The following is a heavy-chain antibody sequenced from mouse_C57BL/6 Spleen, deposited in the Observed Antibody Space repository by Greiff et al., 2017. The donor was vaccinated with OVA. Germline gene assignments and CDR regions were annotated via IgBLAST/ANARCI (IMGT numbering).Heavy chain of an antibody. CDR2: ISYDGSN. V-gene: IGHV3-6*01. CDR1: GYSITSGYY. J-gene: IGHJ2*01. Sequence: EVQLQESGPGLVKPSQSLSLTCSVTGYSITSGYYWNWIRQFPGNKLEWMGYISYDGSNNYNPSLKNRISITRDTSKNQFFLKLNSVTTEDTATYYCADSMYYFDYWGQGTTLTVSS. D-gene: IGHD2-3*01. CDR3: ADSMYYFDY.